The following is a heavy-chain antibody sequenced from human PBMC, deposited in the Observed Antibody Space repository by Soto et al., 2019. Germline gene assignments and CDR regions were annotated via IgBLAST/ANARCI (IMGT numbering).Heavy chain of an antibody. J-gene: IGHJ6*02. CDR2: IVVGSGNT. CDR1: GFTFTSSA. V-gene: IGHV1-58*01. Sequence: SVKVSCKASGFTFTSSAVQWVRQARGQRLERIGWIVVGSGNTNYAQKFQERVTITRDMSTSTAYMELSSLRSEDTAVYYCAAGGAAAGRGRFSYYYGMDVWGQGTTVTVSS. CDR3: AAGGAAAGRGRFSYYYGMDV. D-gene: IGHD6-13*01.